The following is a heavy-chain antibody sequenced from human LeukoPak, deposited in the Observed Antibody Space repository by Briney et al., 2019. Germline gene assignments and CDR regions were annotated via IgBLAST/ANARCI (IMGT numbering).Heavy chain of an antibody. V-gene: IGHV4-34*09. D-gene: IGHD2-15*01. Sequence: SETLSLTCAVYGGSFSGYYWSWIRQPPGKGLEWIGYIYYSGSTYYNPSLKSRVTISVDTSKNQFSLKLSSVTAADTAVYYCARGYCSGGSCSSNWFDPWGQGTLVTVSS. CDR2: IYYSGST. CDR3: ARGYCSGGSCSSNWFDP. J-gene: IGHJ5*02. CDR1: GGSFSGYY.